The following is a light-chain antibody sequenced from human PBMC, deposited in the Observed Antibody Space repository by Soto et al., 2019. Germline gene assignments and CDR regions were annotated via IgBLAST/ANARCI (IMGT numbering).Light chain of an antibody. V-gene: IGKV3-11*01. CDR2: DAS. J-gene: IGKJ1*01. CDR1: QSISSY. Sequence: ESVFTQSPATLSLSPGERATFSCRASQSISSYFAWYQQKPGQAPRLLIYDASNRATGILARFSGSGSGTNFTLTISSLEPEDFAVYYCQQRSNWPLTFGQGTKVDIK. CDR3: QQRSNWPLT.